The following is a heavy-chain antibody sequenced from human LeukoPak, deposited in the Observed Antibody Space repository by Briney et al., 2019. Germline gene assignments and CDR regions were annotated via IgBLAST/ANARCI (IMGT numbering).Heavy chain of an antibody. CDR2: INAGNGNT. D-gene: IGHD6-13*01. CDR3: AKAIDSSSWSAFDY. CDR1: GYTFTSYA. V-gene: IGHV1-3*01. Sequence: GASVKVSCKASGYTFTSYAIHWVRQAPGQRLEWMGWINAGNGNTKYSQKFQGRVTITRDTSASTAYMELSSLRSEDAAVYYCAKAIDSSSWSAFDYWGQGTLVTVSS. J-gene: IGHJ4*02.